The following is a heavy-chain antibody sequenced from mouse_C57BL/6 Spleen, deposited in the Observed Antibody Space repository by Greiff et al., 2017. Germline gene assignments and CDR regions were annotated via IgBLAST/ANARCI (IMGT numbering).Heavy chain of an antibody. D-gene: IGHD2-1*01. CDR3: ARGGIWKLPFAY. CDR2: INPNNGGT. CDR1: GYTFTDYY. J-gene: IGHJ3*01. V-gene: IGHV1-26*01. Sequence: EVQLQQSGPELVKPGASVKISCKASGYTFTDYYMNWVKQSHGKSLEWIGDINPNNGGTSYNQKFKGKATLTVDKSSSTAYMELRSLTSEDSAVYYCARGGIWKLPFAYWGQGTLVTVSA.